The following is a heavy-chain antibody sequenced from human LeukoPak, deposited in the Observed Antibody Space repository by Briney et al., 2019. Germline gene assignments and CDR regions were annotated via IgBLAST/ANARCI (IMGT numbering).Heavy chain of an antibody. J-gene: IGHJ6*02. CDR2: IYSGGST. CDR3: ARAERGYCSGGSCYPGSTYYYGMDV. D-gene: IGHD2-15*01. CDR1: GFIVSSNY. Sequence: GGSLRLSCAASGFIVSSNYMSWVRQAPGKGLEWVSVIYSGGSTYYADSVKGRFTISRDNSKNTLYLQMNSLRAEDTAVYYCARAERGYCSGGSCYPGSTYYYGMDVWGQGTTVTVSS. V-gene: IGHV3-53*01.